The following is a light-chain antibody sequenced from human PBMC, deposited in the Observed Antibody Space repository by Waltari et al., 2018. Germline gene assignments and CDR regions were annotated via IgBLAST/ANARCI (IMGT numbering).Light chain of an antibody. CDR3: SSYTSSRTLV. J-gene: IGLJ1*01. CDR1: SSDVGLYNY. CDR2: DVT. V-gene: IGLV2-14*03. Sequence: QSALTQPASVSGSPGQSITISCTGTSSDVGLYNYVSWYQQHPGKAPHLMISDVTNRPSGVSSRFSGSKSDNTASLTISGLQAEDDADYYCSSYTSSRTLVFGTGTKVTVL.